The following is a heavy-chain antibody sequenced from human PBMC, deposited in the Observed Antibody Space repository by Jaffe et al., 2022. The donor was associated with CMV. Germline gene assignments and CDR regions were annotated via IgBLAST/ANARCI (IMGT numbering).Heavy chain of an antibody. V-gene: IGHV2-26*01. CDR3: ARTRIDSYGYPYFDY. CDR2: IFSNDEK. Sequence: QVTLKESGPVLVKPTETLTLTCTVSGFSLSNARMGVSWIRQPPGKALEWLAHIFSNDEKSYSTSLKSRLTISKDTSKSQVVLTMTNMDPVDTATYYCARTRIDSYGYPYFDYWGQGTLVTVSS. D-gene: IGHD5-18*01. CDR1: GFSLSNARMG. J-gene: IGHJ4*02.